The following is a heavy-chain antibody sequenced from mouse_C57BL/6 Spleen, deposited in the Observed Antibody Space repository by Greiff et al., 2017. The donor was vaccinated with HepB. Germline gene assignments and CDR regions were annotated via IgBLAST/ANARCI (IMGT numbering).Heavy chain of an antibody. CDR2: IGPGSGSH. CDR1: GYTFTDYY. J-gene: IGHJ1*03. Sequence: VKLMESGAELVKPGASVKISCKASGYTFTDYYINWVKQRPGQGLEWIGKIGPGSGSHYYNEKVKGKATLTADKSSSTAYMQLRSLTSGDSAVYFCEWLTFDVWGTGTTVTVSS. D-gene: IGHD2-2*01. CDR3: EWLTFDV. V-gene: IGHV1-77*01.